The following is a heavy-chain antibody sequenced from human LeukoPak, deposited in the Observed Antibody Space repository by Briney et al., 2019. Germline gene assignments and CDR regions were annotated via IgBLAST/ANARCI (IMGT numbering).Heavy chain of an antibody. D-gene: IGHD3/OR15-3a*01. CDR2: ISGSGGST. Sequence: GGSLRLPCAASGFTFSSYAMSWVRQAPGKGLEWVSAISGSGGSTYYAGSVKGRFTISRDNSKNTLYLQMNSLRVEDTAIYYCAKDGRGLPDSWGQGTLVTVSS. V-gene: IGHV3-23*01. J-gene: IGHJ5*01. CDR3: AKDGRGLPDS. CDR1: GFTFSSYA.